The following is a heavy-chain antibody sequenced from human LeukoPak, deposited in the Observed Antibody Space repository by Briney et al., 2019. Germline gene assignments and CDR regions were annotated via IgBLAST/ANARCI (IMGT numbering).Heavy chain of an antibody. Sequence: SVKVSCKASGGTFSNYAIGWVRQAPGQGLEWMGGIIPIFGPANYAQKLQGRVTMTTDTSTSTAYMELRSLRSDDTAVYYCAREPGVDTAMVTSFFDYWGQGTLVTVSS. V-gene: IGHV1-69*05. CDR2: IIPIFGPA. J-gene: IGHJ4*02. CDR3: AREPGVDTAMVTSFFDY. CDR1: GGTFSNYA. D-gene: IGHD5-18*01.